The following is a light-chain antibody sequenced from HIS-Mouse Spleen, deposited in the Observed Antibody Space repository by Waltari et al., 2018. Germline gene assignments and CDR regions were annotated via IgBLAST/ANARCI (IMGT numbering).Light chain of an antibody. Sequence: DIQLTQSPSVLSASVGDRVPITGRASQGISSDLAWYQQKPGKAPKLLIYAASALQSGVPSRFSGSGSGTEFTLTIRSLQPEDFATYYCQQLNSYPPTFGPGTKVDI. CDR3: QQLNSYPPT. J-gene: IGKJ3*01. CDR2: AAS. CDR1: QGISSD. V-gene: IGKV1-9*01.